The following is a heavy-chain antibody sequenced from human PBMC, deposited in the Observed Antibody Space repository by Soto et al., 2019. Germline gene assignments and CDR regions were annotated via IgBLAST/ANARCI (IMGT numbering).Heavy chain of an antibody. V-gene: IGHV1-69*18. D-gene: IGHD4-17*01. CDR2: INPIFGTP. CDR1: GDTFSSYV. CDR3: ATDPTVTTTGWFDP. J-gene: IGHJ5*02. Sequence: QVQLVQSGAEVKKPGSSVKVSCKASGDTFSSYVISWVRQAPGQGLEWMGRINPIFGTPNYAQKFQGRVTITADESTSTAYMELSSLRSEDTAMYYCATDPTVTTTGWFDPWGQGTLVTDSS.